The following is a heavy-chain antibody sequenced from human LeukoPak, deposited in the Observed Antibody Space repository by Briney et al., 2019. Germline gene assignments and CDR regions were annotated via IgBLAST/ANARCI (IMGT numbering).Heavy chain of an antibody. D-gene: IGHD2-2*01. CDR3: ARHHIVVVPAAMNPFDP. CDR1: GFTFSSYG. Sequence: PGGSLRLSCAASGFTFSSYGMSWVRQAPGKGLGWVANIMQDGSEKYYVDSVKGRFTISRDNAKNSLYLQINSLRAEDTAVYYCARHHIVVVPAAMNPFDPWGQGTLATVSS. J-gene: IGHJ5*02. CDR2: IMQDGSEK. V-gene: IGHV3-7*01.